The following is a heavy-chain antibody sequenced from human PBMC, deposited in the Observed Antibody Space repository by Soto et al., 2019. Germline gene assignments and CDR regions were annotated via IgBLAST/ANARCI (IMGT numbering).Heavy chain of an antibody. D-gene: IGHD2-2*02. Sequence: PSQTVSLTCAISGDSVSSTSAARNWIRQSPSRGLEWLGRTYCRSKWYIDYPVPVKSRITINPDTSKNQFSLQLNSVTPEDTAVYYCARGAPDAYCSSTSCYTGALRSYYGMDVWGQGTTVTVSS. CDR2: TYCRSKWYI. CDR3: ARGAPDAYCSSTSCYTGALRSYYGMDV. CDR1: GDSVSSTSAA. J-gene: IGHJ6*02. V-gene: IGHV6-1*01.